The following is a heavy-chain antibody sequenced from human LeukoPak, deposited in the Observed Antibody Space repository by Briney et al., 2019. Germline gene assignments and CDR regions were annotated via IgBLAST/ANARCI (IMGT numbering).Heavy chain of an antibody. D-gene: IGHD3-22*01. CDR3: ARGQGYYYDSSGSMEYYFDY. CDR1: GGSISNYY. Sequence: SETLSLTCTVSGGSISNYYWSWIRQPAGKGLEWIGRISNSGSTNYNLVHKSRVTMSVDTSKKQFSLKLSSVTAADTAVYYCARGQGYYYDSSGSMEYYFDYWGQGTLVTVSS. CDR2: ISNSGST. J-gene: IGHJ4*02. V-gene: IGHV4-4*07.